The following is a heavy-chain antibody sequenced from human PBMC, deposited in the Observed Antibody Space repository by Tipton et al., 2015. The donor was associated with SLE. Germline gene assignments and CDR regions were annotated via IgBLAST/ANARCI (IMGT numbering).Heavy chain of an antibody. J-gene: IGHJ3*02. D-gene: IGHD3-22*01. V-gene: IGHV3-7*01. CDR3: ARGFGSTYYYDSSGPYNDAFDI. Sequence: SLRLSCAASGFTFSSYWMSWVRQAPGKGLEWVANIKQDGSEKYYVDSVKGRFTISRDNAKNSLYLQMNSLRAEDTAVYYCARGFGSTYYYDSSGPYNDAFDIGGQGTMVTVSS. CDR2: IKQDGSEK. CDR1: GFTFSSYW.